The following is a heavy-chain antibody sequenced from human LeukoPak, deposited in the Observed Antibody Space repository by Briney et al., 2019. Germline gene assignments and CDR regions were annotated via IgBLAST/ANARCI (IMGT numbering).Heavy chain of an antibody. CDR1: GGSISSSFYY. CDR3: ARHGDGESGSYYPLGY. Sequence: SETLSLTCTVSGGSISSSFYYWGWIRQPPGKGLEWIGSIYYSGSTYYNPSLKSRVTISVDTSKNQFSLKLSSVTAADTAVYYCARHGDGESGSYYPLGYWGQGTLVTVSS. V-gene: IGHV4-39*01. J-gene: IGHJ4*02. D-gene: IGHD1-26*01. CDR2: IYYSGST.